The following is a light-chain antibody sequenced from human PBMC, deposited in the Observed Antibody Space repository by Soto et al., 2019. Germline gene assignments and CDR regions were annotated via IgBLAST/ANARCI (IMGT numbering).Light chain of an antibody. V-gene: IGKV3-15*01. Sequence: EIVMTQSPATLSVSPGETATLSCWASQSVNRKVAWYQQKPGQAPRLLIYGASTGATDIPDRFSGSGSGTEFTLTISSMQSEDFAVYYCQQYNNWPKTFGQGTKVDI. CDR3: QQYNNWPKT. CDR1: QSVNRK. CDR2: GAS. J-gene: IGKJ1*01.